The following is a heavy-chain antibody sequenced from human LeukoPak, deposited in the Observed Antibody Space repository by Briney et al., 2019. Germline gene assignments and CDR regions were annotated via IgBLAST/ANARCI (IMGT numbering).Heavy chain of an antibody. CDR2: IYHSGST. J-gene: IGHJ6*03. CDR1: GGPFRGFY. Sequence: SETLSLTCAVYGGPFRGFYWSWIRQPPGKGLEWIGEIYHSGSTKYNPSLKSRVTISVDTSKNQFSLMLSSVTAADTAVYYCAIGGTMIDGYYYMDVWGKGTTVTVSS. CDR3: AIGGTMIDGYYYMDV. V-gene: IGHV4-34*01. D-gene: IGHD3-22*01.